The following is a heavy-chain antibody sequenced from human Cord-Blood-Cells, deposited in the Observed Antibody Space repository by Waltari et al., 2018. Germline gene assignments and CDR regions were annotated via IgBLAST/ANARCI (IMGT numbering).Heavy chain of an antibody. CDR2: IYYSGGT. Sequence: QVQLQESGPGLVKPSETLSLTCTVSGGSISSYYWSWLRQPPGKGLGWIGYIYYSGGTNNNPSRKSRVTISVDTSKNQFSLKLSSVTAADTAVYYCARSPITMVRGVIGWFDPWGQGTLVTVSS. J-gene: IGHJ5*02. D-gene: IGHD3-10*01. CDR3: ARSPITMVRGVIGWFDP. CDR1: GGSISSYY. V-gene: IGHV4-59*01.